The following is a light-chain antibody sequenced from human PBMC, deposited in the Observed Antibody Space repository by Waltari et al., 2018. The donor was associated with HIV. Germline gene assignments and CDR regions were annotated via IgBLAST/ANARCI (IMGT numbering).Light chain of an antibody. Sequence: IQMTQSPSSVSAYVGDRVTLTCRATQGISTWMAGYQQKPGKAPKLLISGASNLEPGVPARFSGSGSGTSFSLTITGLQADDFAIYYCQQTNSFPFTFGQGTRLEIK. CDR2: GAS. CDR3: QQTNSFPFT. V-gene: IGKV1-12*01. J-gene: IGKJ5*01. CDR1: QGISTW.